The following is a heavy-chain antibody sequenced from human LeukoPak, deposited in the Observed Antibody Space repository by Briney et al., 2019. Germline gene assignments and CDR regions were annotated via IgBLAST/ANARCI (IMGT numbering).Heavy chain of an antibody. Sequence: SLKVSCKTPAGTFSNYAISWLRQAPGQALEWMGRIVPPPDVAAYAQKYQARVTITADKSTSTAYLDLRSLRFEDTAVYFCARESTTATYCHDNSGHFDYWGQGTPVTVSA. CDR3: ARESTTATYCHDNSGHFDY. V-gene: IGHV1-69*04. D-gene: IGHD3-22*01. CDR1: AGTFSNYA. J-gene: IGHJ4*02. CDR2: IVPPPDVA.